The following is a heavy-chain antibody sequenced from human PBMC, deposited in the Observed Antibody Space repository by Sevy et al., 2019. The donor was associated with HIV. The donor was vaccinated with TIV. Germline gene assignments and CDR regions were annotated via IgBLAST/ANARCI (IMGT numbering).Heavy chain of an antibody. V-gene: IGHV3-23*01. D-gene: IGHD6-19*01. CDR2: ISSEGSTT. J-gene: IGHJ4*02. CDR3: NTSYAESGRRRFTLSVDNSKSTRYLRMNSLRAEDTAVYYCATRSLNSGPYFDP. Sequence: GGSLRLSCAASGFTFSRYVMNWVRQAPGKGLEWVSVISSEGSTTYYADSVKGRFTISRDNSKSTLYLQMNRLRDEALGGGGTNTSYAESGRRRFTLSVDNSKSTRYLRMNSLRAEDTAVYYCATRSLNSGPYFDPWGQGTLVTVSS. CDR1: GFTFSRYV.